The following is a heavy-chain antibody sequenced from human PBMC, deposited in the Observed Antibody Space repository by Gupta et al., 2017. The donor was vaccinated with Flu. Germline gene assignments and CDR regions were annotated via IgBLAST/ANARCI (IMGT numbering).Heavy chain of an antibody. CDR1: AFTFSSYA. J-gene: IGHJ4*02. CDR2: ISGSGGST. CDR3: AKPQATGTTGY. Sequence: EVQLLESGGGLVQPGGSLRLSCAASAFTFSSYAMSWVRQAPGKGLEWVSAISGSGGSTYYADSVKGRCTSSRDNSKNTLYLQMNSLRAEDTAVYYCAKPQATGTTGYWGQGTLGTVSA. V-gene: IGHV3-23*01. D-gene: IGHD4-17*01.